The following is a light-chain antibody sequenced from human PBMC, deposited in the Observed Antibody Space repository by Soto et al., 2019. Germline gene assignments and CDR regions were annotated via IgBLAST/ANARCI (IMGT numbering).Light chain of an antibody. Sequence: EIVMTQSPATLSVSPGERATLSCRASQSVSSNLAWYQQKPGQAPRLLIYGASTRATGIPARFSGSGSGTDFTLTINRLEPEDFALYYCQQYGSSPPTFGQGTKVEIK. CDR1: QSVSSN. CDR2: GAS. J-gene: IGKJ1*01. CDR3: QQYGSSPPT. V-gene: IGKV3-15*01.